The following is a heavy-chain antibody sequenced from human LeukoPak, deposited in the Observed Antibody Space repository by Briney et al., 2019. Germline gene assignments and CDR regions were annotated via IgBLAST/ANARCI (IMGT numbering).Heavy chain of an antibody. D-gene: IGHD6-19*01. V-gene: IGHV3-23*01. CDR3: ARIGVAGANSDY. J-gene: IGHJ4*02. CDR1: RFSFTSFA. CDR2: ISGGGVGT. Sequence: SGGSLRLSCAPSRFSFTSFAMTWVRQSPGKGLEWVSAISGGGVGTYYADSVKGRFTISRDNSKNTLHLQMNSLRADDTAVYYCARIGVAGANSDYWGQGTLVTVSS.